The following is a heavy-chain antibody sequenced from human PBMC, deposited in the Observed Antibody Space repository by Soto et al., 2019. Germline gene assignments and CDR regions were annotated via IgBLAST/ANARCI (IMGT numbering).Heavy chain of an antibody. CDR1: GFTFSSYA. CDR3: AKDSPTDIVVVPAAMRDAFDI. V-gene: IGHV3-23*01. CDR2: ISGSGGST. D-gene: IGHD2-2*01. J-gene: IGHJ3*02. Sequence: PGGSLRLSCAASGFTFSSYAMSWVRQAPGKGLEWVSAISGSGGSTYYADSVKGRFTISRDNSKNTLYLQMNSLRAEDTAVYYCAKDSPTDIVVVPAAMRDAFDIWGQGTMVTVSS.